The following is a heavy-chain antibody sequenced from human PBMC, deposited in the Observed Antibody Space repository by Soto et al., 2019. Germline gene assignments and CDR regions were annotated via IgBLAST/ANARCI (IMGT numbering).Heavy chain of an antibody. CDR2: IKQDGSEK. CDR1: GFTFSSYW. CDR3: ARPPPYSSSPIDY. V-gene: IGHV3-7*03. D-gene: IGHD6-13*01. Sequence: GGSLRLSCAASGFTFSSYWMSWVRQAPGKGLEWVANIKQDGSEKYYVDSVKGRFTISRDNAKNSLYLQMNSLRAEDTAVYYCARPPPYSSSPIDYWGQGTLVTVSS. J-gene: IGHJ4*02.